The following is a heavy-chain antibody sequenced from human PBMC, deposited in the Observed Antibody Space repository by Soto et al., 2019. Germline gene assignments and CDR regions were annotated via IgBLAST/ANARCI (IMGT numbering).Heavy chain of an antibody. Sequence: QITLNESGPTQVKPRQTLTLTCTFSGFSLTTSGVGVGWIRQSPGKAPEWLALIYWDDDKRYSPSLKSRLTITKDNSKHQVVLTMADLDPADTATYYCAHRVLRTVFGLVTTTAIYFDFWGQGPPVAVSS. V-gene: IGHV2-5*02. J-gene: IGHJ4*02. CDR1: GFSLTTSGVG. CDR2: IYWDDDK. D-gene: IGHD3-3*01. CDR3: AHRVLRTVFGLVTTTAIYFDF.